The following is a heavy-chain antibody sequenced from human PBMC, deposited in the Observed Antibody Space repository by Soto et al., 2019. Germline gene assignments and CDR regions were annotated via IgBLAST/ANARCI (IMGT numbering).Heavy chain of an antibody. CDR1: GGSISSSNYY. Sequence: QLQLQESGPGLVKPSETLSLTCTVSGGSISSSNYYWGWIRQPPGKGLEWIGSIYHSGSTYYNPSLKRRVTISVDTSKNQFSLKMSSVSAADTAVYYCARHTPAISISDHWGQGTLVTVSS. CDR2: IYHSGST. J-gene: IGHJ4*02. V-gene: IGHV4-39*01. D-gene: IGHD2-15*01. CDR3: ARHTPAISISDH.